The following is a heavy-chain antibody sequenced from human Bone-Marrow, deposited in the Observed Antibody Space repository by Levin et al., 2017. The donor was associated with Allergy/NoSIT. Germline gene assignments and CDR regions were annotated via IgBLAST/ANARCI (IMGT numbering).Heavy chain of an antibody. CDR3: ARDLSFGRSGFPATGIKDL. J-gene: IGHJ5*02. CDR2: VSYDVSKK. Sequence: QPGESLKISCAASGFSFDAYAMHWVRQAPGKGLEWVALVSYDVSKKFYSDSVKGRFTISRDNSENTVSLQLNSLTPEDTAVYYCARDLSFGRSGFPATGIKDLWGQGTLVTVSS. V-gene: IGHV3-30-3*01. D-gene: IGHD3-3*01. CDR1: GFSFDAYA.